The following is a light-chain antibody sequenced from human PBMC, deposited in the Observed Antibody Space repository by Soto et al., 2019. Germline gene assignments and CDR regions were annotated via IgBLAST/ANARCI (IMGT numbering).Light chain of an antibody. J-gene: IGKJ4*01. CDR2: AAS. CDR3: QQLNSYPRT. CDR1: QGISSY. Sequence: DIQLTQSPSFLSASVGDRVTITCRASQGISSYLAWYQQKPGKAPKLLIYAASTLQSGVPSRFSGSGSGTEFTLTSSSLKPEDFATYYCQQLNSYPRTFGGGTKVEIK. V-gene: IGKV1-9*01.